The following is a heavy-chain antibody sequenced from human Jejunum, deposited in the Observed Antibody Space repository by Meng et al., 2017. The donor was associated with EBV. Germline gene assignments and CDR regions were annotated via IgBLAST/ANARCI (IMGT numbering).Heavy chain of an antibody. CDR3: ARDSQYLARGYFDY. D-gene: IGHD2/OR15-2a*01. J-gene: IGHJ4*02. V-gene: IGHV4-4*02. CDR2: IDHTGTT. CDR1: GGSINNKNW. Sequence: QVQLKASGPVLVQPSGTLSLTCTVSGGSINNKNWWHWVRQAPGKGLEWIGEIDHTGTTHYNPSLKSRVTISLGTSMNQFSLELTSPTPADTAVYYCARDSQYLARGYFDYWGQGALVTVSS.